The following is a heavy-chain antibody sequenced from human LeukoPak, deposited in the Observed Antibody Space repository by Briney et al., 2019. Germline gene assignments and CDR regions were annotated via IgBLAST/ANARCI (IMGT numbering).Heavy chain of an antibody. CDR1: GGSISSYY. Sequence: SETLSLTCTVSGGSISSYYWSWLPQSPGKGLECIGNNYPRESTNHNPSLKSRVTISVDTSKNRLSLKLSSVTTADTAVYYCARGAYYHEIMEWGQGTLVT. CDR3: ARGAYYHEIME. V-gene: IGHV4-59*01. D-gene: IGHD3-22*01. J-gene: IGHJ4*02. CDR2: NYPREST.